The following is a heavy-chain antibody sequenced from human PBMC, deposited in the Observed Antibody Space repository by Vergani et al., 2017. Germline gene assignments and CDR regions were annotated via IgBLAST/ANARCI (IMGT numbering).Heavy chain of an antibody. V-gene: IGHV3-30*02. CDR1: GFTFSNYG. D-gene: IGHD3-22*01. Sequence: QVQLVESGGGVVQPGGSLRLFCGASGFTFSNYGMHWVRQAPGKGLEWVTFIRYDGSNTYYADSVKGRFTISRDNSKNTLFLQMNSLKTEDTAVYYCTTVEGLXYYDSSGYCDAFDIWGQGTMVTVSS. J-gene: IGHJ3*02. CDR2: IRYDGSNT. CDR3: TTVEGLXYYDSSGYCDAFDI.